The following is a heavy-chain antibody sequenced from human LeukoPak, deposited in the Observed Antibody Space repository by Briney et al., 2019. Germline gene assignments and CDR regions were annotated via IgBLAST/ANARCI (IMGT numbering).Heavy chain of an antibody. CDR1: GFTFSSYS. CDR3: AKGLGFLPQFDY. Sequence: NPGGSLRLSCAASGFTFSSYSMNWVRQAPGKGLEWVSSISSSSSCIYYADSVKGRFTISRDNAKNSLYLQMNSLRAEDTAVYYCAKGLGFLPQFDYWGQGTLVAVSS. CDR2: ISSSSSCI. V-gene: IGHV3-21*01. J-gene: IGHJ4*02. D-gene: IGHD6-19*01.